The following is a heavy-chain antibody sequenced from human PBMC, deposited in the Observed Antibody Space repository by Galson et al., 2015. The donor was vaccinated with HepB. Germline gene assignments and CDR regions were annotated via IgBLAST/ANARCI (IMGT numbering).Heavy chain of an antibody. J-gene: IGHJ6*03. Sequence: SLRLSCAASGFTFSSYGMHWVRQAPGKGLEWVAVISYDGSNKYYADSVKGRFTISRDNSKNTLYLQMNSLRAEDTAVYYCAKVGCSSTSCYAVAHYYYMDVWGKGTTVTVSS. CDR2: ISYDGSNK. D-gene: IGHD2-2*01. CDR3: AKVGCSSTSCYAVAHYYYMDV. V-gene: IGHV3-30*18. CDR1: GFTFSSYG.